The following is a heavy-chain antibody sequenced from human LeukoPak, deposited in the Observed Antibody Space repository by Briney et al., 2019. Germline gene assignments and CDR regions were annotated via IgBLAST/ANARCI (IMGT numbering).Heavy chain of an antibody. CDR3: ARDRGQYCSSTSCPDLFDY. D-gene: IGHD2-2*01. V-gene: IGHV3-23*01. CDR2: IDGSGVLT. Sequence: GGSLRLSCAASGLMFSNYAMSWVRQAPGKGLEWVSAIDGSGVLTYYADSMKGRFTISRDNSKNTLYLQMNSLRAEDTAVYYCARDRGQYCSSTSCPDLFDYWGQGTLVTVSS. J-gene: IGHJ4*02. CDR1: GLMFSNYA.